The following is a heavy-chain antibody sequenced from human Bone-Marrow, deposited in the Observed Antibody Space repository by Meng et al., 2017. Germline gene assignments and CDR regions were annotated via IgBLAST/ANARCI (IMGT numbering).Heavy chain of an antibody. CDR3: ARDNTMIGSFDY. D-gene: IGHD3-22*01. Sequence: QVQLRPWGAGRLKPSETLSLTCAVYGGSFSGYYWSWIRQPPGKGLEWIGEINHSGSTNYNPSLKSRVTISVDTSKNQFSLKLSSVTAADTAVYYCARDNTMIGSFDYWGQGTLVTVSS. J-gene: IGHJ4*02. V-gene: IGHV4-34*01. CDR2: INHSGST. CDR1: GGSFSGYY.